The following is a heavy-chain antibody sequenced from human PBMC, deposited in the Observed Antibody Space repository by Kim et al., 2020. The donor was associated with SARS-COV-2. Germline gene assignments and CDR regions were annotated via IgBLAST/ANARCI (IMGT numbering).Heavy chain of an antibody. J-gene: IGHJ2*01. CDR3: ASIPYGYWYFDL. V-gene: IGHV4-39*01. Sequence: SETLSLTCTVSGGSISSSSYYWGWIRQPPGKGLEWIGSIYYSGSTYYNPSLKSRVTISVDTSKNQFSLKLSSVTAADTAVYYCASIPYGYWYFDLWGRGTLVTVSS. CDR2: IYYSGST. D-gene: IGHD3-10*01. CDR1: GGSISSSSYY.